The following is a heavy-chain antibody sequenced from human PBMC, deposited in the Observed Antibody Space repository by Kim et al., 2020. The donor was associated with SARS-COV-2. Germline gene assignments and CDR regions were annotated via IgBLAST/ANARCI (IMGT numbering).Heavy chain of an antibody. Sequence: SETLSLTCTVSGGSISSSSYYWGWIRQPPGKGLEWIGSIYYSGSTYYNPSLKSRVTISVDTSKNQFSLKLSSVTAADTAVYYCASYGGCSGGSCYDVNWFDPWGQGTLVTVSS. CDR2: IYYSGST. CDR3: ASYGGCSGGSCYDVNWFDP. J-gene: IGHJ5*02. D-gene: IGHD2-15*01. V-gene: IGHV4-39*07. CDR1: GGSISSSSYY.